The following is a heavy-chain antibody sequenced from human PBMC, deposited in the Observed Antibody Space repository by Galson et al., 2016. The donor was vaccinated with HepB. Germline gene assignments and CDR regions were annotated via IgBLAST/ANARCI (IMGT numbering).Heavy chain of an antibody. J-gene: IGHJ3*01. CDR2: ISNDGSKR. CDR3: AKRDLLWFGDPNAVDV. Sequence: SLRLSCAASGFTFTNYGMNWLRQAPGKGLEWVAYISNDGSKRYFADSVKGRFTISRDNSKNTLFLHMSSLRAKDTAVYYCAKRDLLWFGDPNAVDVWGQGTMVTVSS. D-gene: IGHD3-10*01. CDR1: GFTFTNYG. V-gene: IGHV3-30*18.